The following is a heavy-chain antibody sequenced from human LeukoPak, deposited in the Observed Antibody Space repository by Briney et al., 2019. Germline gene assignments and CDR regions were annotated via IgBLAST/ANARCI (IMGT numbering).Heavy chain of an antibody. V-gene: IGHV3-23*01. CDR2: ISGSGGST. CDR1: GFTFSSDA. J-gene: IGHJ6*03. Sequence: GGSLRLSCAASGFTFSSDAMSWVRQAPGKGLEWVSAISGSGGSTYYADSVKGRFTISRDNAKNSLYLQMNSLRAEDTALYYCARGRMVRGVIHYYYYMDVWGKGTTVTVSS. D-gene: IGHD3-10*01. CDR3: ARGRMVRGVIHYYYYMDV.